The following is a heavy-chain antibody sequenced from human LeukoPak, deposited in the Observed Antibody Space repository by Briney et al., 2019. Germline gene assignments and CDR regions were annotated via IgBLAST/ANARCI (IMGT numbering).Heavy chain of an antibody. D-gene: IGHD6-13*01. CDR3: ARHSRGRWYVFDY. CDR1: GFLFSNSW. V-gene: IGHV3-7*05. CDR2: INQDGSAK. J-gene: IGHJ4*02. Sequence: GGSLRLSCADSGFLFSNSWMAWVRQAPGRGLEWLANINQDGSAKTCVDSVKGRFTISRDNAKNSLYLQMNSLRAEDTAVYYCARHSRGRWYVFDYWGQGTLVTVSS.